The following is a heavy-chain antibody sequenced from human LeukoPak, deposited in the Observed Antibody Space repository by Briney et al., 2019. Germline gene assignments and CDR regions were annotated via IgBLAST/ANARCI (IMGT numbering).Heavy chain of an antibody. CDR1: GYTFTGYY. CDR2: INPNSGGT. Sequence: ASVKVSCKASGYTFTGYYMHWVRQAPGQGLEWMGWINPNSGGTNYAQKSQGRVTMTRDTSISTAYMELSRLRSDDTAVYYCARGIRYCSGGSCLTRYYYYYGMDVWGQGTTVTVSS. V-gene: IGHV1-2*02. D-gene: IGHD2-15*01. CDR3: ARGIRYCSGGSCLTRYYYYYGMDV. J-gene: IGHJ6*02.